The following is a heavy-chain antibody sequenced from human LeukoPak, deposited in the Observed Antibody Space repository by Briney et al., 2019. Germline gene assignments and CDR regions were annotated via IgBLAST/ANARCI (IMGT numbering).Heavy chain of an antibody. Sequence: GGSLRLSCAAAGFAVSSYEMNWGRQAPGKGLEGGSYISSGGTTIYYADSVEGRFTISRDNAKNSLFLQMTSQRAEDPGVYYCVRGGDLLRSWVYWGQGTLVTVSS. D-gene: IGHD1-26*01. V-gene: IGHV3-48*03. CDR3: VRGGDLLRSWVY. CDR2: ISSGGTTI. CDR1: GFAVSSYE. J-gene: IGHJ4*02.